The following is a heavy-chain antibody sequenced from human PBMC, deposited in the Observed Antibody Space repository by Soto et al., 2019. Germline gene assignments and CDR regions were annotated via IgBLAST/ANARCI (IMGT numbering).Heavy chain of an antibody. CDR3: ARVGGRIAASPLGPDY. D-gene: IGHD6-6*01. J-gene: IGHJ4*02. CDR1: GYTFTSYY. Sequence: ASVKVSCKASGYTFTSYYMHWVRQAPGQGLEWMGIINPSGGSTSYAQKFQGRVTMTRDTSTSTVYMELSSLRSEDTAVYYCARVGGRIAASPLGPDYWGQGTLVTVSS. V-gene: IGHV1-46*01. CDR2: INPSGGST.